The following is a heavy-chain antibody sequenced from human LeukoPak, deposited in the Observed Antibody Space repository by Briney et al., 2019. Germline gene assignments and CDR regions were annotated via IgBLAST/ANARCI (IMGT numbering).Heavy chain of an antibody. V-gene: IGHV3-7*01. D-gene: IGHD6-19*01. CDR1: GFTFSSYW. CDR3: ARDRPVGSGWYPNWFNP. J-gene: IGHJ5*02. CDR2: IKQDGSEK. Sequence: PGGSLRLSCAASGFTFSSYWMSWVRQAPGKGLEWVANIKQDGSEKYYVHSVKGRFTISRDNAKNSLYLQMNSLRAEDTAVYYCARDRPVGSGWYPNWFNPWGQGTLVTVSS.